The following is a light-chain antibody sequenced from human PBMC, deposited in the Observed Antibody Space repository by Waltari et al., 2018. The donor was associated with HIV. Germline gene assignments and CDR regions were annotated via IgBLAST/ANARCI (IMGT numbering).Light chain of an antibody. Sequence: SYELTQPPSVSVSPGQTASITCSGDKLADKYACWYQQRPGQSPVLVIYQDTKRPSGIPERFSGSNSGNTATLTISGTQAIDEADYYCQAWDSSTVVFGGGTKLTVL. CDR1: KLADKY. V-gene: IGLV3-1*01. CDR3: QAWDSSTVV. J-gene: IGLJ2*01. CDR2: QDT.